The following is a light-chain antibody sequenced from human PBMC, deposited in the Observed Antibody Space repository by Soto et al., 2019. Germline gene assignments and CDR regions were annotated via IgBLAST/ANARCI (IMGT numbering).Light chain of an antibody. J-gene: IGKJ1*01. Sequence: EIQMTQSPSTLSASVGDRVTITCRASQSISNWLAWYQQKPGKAPKLLIYDASNLEGGVPSRFSGSGSGTEFTLTISSLQPDDFATYYCQQYNSYSWTFGQGTKV. V-gene: IGKV1-5*01. CDR3: QQYNSYSWT. CDR2: DAS. CDR1: QSISNW.